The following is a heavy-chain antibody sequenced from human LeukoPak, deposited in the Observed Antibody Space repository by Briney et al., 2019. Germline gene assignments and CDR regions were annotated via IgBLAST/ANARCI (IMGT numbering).Heavy chain of an antibody. Sequence: GGSLRLACAASRFSFNNYDMNWVRPAPGRGPEWVSSISSSTYIYYADSVKGRFTISRDNAKNSLYLQMNSLRAEDTAVYYCAREYFDSWGQGTLVTVSS. V-gene: IGHV3-69-1*01. CDR3: AREYFDS. CDR1: RFSFNNYD. CDR2: ISSSTYI. J-gene: IGHJ4*02.